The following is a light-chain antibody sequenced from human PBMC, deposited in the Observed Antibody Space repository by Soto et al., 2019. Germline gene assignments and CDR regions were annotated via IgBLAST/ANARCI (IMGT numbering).Light chain of an antibody. Sequence: QSAVTQPASVSGSPGQSITISCTGTSSDVGGYNYVSWYQHHPGKAPKLMIYDVSNRPSGVSNRFSGSKSGNTASLSISGLQPEDEADYYCSSYRTSNTRQIVCGTGTKLTVL. V-gene: IGLV2-14*03. CDR3: SSYRTSNTRQIV. CDR1: SSDVGGYNY. CDR2: DVS. J-gene: IGLJ1*01.